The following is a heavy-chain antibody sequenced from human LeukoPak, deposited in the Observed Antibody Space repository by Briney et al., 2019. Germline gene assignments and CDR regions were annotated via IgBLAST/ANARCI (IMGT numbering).Heavy chain of an antibody. Sequence: GGSLRLSCAACGFTFSTYGMTWVRQAPGKGLEWVSGIRGTGGRTFYSDSVEGLFTVSRDNSKNMLFLEMKSLRVDDTALYYCARIGGTTGPFDSWGQGTLVTVSS. CDR3: ARIGGTTGPFDS. CDR2: IRGTGGRT. CDR1: GFTFSTYG. V-gene: IGHV3-23*01. D-gene: IGHD1-7*01. J-gene: IGHJ4*02.